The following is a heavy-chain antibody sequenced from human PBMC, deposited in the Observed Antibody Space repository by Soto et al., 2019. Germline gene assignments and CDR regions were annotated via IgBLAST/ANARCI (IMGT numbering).Heavy chain of an antibody. V-gene: IGHV1-69*12. D-gene: IGHD6-19*01. Sequence: QVQLVQSGAEVKKPGSSVKVSCKASGGTFNNYAFSWVRQALGQGLDCLGGIMPIFGRPDYAQKFRDRVTITADESTTTAHMELSSLRSEDTAVYYCSTWLKEAGIGGNYYYGTDVWGQGTTVTVSS. CDR3: STWLKEAGIGGNYYYGTDV. CDR2: IMPIFGRP. J-gene: IGHJ6*02. CDR1: GGTFNNYA.